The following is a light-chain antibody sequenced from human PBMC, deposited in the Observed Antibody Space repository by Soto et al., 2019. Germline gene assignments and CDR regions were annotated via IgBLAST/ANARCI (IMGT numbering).Light chain of an antibody. CDR2: EVS. V-gene: IGLV2-14*01. J-gene: IGLJ1*01. CDR3: FSYTSSGTYV. Sequence: QSVLTQPASVSGAPGQSITISCTGTSNDVGGYKYVSWYQQRPGKAPKLMIYEVSNRPSGVSNRFSGSKSGNTASLTISGLQAEDETDYYCFSYTSSGTYVFGTGTKVTVL. CDR1: SNDVGGYKY.